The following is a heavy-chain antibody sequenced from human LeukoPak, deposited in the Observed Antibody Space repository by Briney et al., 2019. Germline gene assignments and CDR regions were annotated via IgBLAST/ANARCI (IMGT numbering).Heavy chain of an antibody. D-gene: IGHD2-15*01. CDR3: ARDRSYCSGGSCYPPHYGMDV. V-gene: IGHV3-21*01. J-gene: IGHJ6*04. CDR2: ISSSSSYI. Sequence: GGSLRLSCAAPGFTFSSYAMSWVRQAPGKGLEWVSSISSSSSYIYYADSVKGRFTISRDNAKNSLYLQMNSLRAEDTAVYYCARDRSYCSGGSCYPPHYGMDVWGKGTTVTVSS. CDR1: GFTFSSYA.